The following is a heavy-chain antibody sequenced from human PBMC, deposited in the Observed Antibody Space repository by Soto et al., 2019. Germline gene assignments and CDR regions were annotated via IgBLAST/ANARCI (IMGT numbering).Heavy chain of an antibody. CDR1: GGSISSSSYY. V-gene: IGHV4-39*01. CDR2: IYYSGST. D-gene: IGHD2-21*02. CDR3: ARHRWSAEMRGDSHINWFDP. J-gene: IGHJ5*02. Sequence: PSETLPLTCTVSGGSISSSSYYWGWIRQPPRKGLELIGSIYYSGSTYYNPSLKSRVTISVDTSKNQFSLKLSSVTAADTAVYYCARHRWSAEMRGDSHINWFDPWGQGTLVTVSS.